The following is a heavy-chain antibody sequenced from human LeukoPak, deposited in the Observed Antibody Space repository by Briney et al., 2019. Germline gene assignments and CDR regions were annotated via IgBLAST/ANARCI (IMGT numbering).Heavy chain of an antibody. CDR1: GGSISSGGYS. V-gene: IGHV4-30-2*01. D-gene: IGHD1-26*01. J-gene: IGHJ4*02. CDR3: ARHQMGANTFDF. Sequence: SQTLSLTCAVSGGSISSGGYSWSWIRQPPGKGLEWIGYIYHSGSTYYNPSLKSRVTISVDRSKNQFSLKLSYVTAADTAVYYCARHQMGANTFDFWGQGTQVTVSS. CDR2: IYHSGST.